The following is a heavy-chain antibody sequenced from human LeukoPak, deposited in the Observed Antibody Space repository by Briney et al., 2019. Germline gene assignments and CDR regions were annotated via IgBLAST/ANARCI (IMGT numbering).Heavy chain of an antibody. CDR2: INHSGST. CDR1: GGSFSGYY. J-gene: IGHJ5*02. V-gene: IGHV4-34*01. CDR3: ARWTTVGSNWFDP. D-gene: IGHD4-23*01. Sequence: SETLSLTCAVYGGSFSGYYWSWIRQPPGKGLEWIGEINHSGSTNYNPSLKSRVTISVDTSKNQFSLKLSSVTAADTAVYYCARWTTVGSNWFDPWGQGTLVTVSS.